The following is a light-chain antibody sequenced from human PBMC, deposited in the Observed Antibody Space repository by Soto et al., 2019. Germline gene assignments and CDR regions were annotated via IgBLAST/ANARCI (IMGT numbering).Light chain of an antibody. CDR1: SSNIGAGYD. J-gene: IGLJ1*01. CDR3: QSYDSSLSAPYV. Sequence: QSVLTQPPSVSGAPGQRVTISCTGSSSNIGAGYDVHWYQQLPGTAPKLLIYGNSNRPSGVPDRFSGSKSGTSASLAITGLRAEDEADYYCQSYDSSLSAPYVFATGTKLTVL. CDR2: GNS. V-gene: IGLV1-40*01.